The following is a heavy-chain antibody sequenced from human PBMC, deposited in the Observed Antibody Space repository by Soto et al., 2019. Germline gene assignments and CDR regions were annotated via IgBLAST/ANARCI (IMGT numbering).Heavy chain of an antibody. D-gene: IGHD6-6*01. CDR2: IIPIFGTA. J-gene: IGHJ4*02. Sequence: ASVKVSCKASGGTFSSYAISWVRQAPGQGLEWMGGIIPIFGTANYAQKFQGRVTITADESTSTAYMELSSLRSEDTAVYYCARGRYYIAARPIAFVYWGQGTLVTVSS. V-gene: IGHV1-69*13. CDR1: GGTFSSYA. CDR3: ARGRYYIAARPIAFVY.